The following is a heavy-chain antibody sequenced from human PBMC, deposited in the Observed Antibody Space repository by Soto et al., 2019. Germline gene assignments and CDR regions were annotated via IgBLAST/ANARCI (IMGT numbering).Heavy chain of an antibody. V-gene: IGHV3-23*01. J-gene: IGHJ4*02. CDR1: GFTFSSYA. Sequence: EVQLLESGGGLVQPGGSLRLSCAASGFTFSSYAMSWVRQAPGKGLEWVSAISGSGGSTYYADSGKGRFTISRDNSKNTLYLQMNSLRAEDTAVYYCAKVYSSSWYFDYWGQGTLVTVSS. CDR3: AKVYSSSWYFDY. CDR2: ISGSGGST. D-gene: IGHD6-13*01.